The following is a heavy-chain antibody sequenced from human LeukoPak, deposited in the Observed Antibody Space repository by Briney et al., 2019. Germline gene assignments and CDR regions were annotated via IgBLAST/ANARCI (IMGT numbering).Heavy chain of an antibody. D-gene: IGHD3-9*01. V-gene: IGHV1-18*01. CDR3: ARVYILTGYYIFDY. J-gene: IGHJ4*02. Sequence: ASVKVSCKASGYTFTSYGISWVRQAPGQGLEWMGWISAYNGNTNYAQKLQGRVTMTTDTSTSTAYMELRSLRSDDTAVYYCARVYILTGYYIFDYWGQGTLVTVSS. CDR2: ISAYNGNT. CDR1: GYTFTSYG.